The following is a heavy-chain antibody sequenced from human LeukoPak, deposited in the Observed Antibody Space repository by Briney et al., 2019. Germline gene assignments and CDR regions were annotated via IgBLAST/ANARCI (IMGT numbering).Heavy chain of an antibody. D-gene: IGHD4-17*01. J-gene: IGHJ5*02. Sequence: AGGSLRLSCAASGLTVSSNYMSWVRQAPGKGLHWVSGIYRGGPTYYADSVKGRFTISRDNSKNTLYLQMNSLRAEDTAVYYCARDSYVDSEAVRWYDPWGQGTLVTVSS. V-gene: IGHV3-66*01. CDR3: ARDSYVDSEAVRWYDP. CDR2: IYRGGPT. CDR1: GLTVSSNY.